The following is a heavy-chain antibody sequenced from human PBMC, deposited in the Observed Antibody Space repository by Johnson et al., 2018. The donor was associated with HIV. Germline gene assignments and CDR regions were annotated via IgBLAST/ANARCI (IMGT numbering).Heavy chain of an antibody. V-gene: IGHV3-30*03. CDR2: ISHDGSNK. J-gene: IGHJ3*02. CDR1: GFSFSSYG. Sequence: VQLVESGGGVVQPGRSLRLSCAASGFSFSSYGMHWVRQAPGKGLEWVAVISHDGSNKYYGDSVKGRFTISIDNSKNTLYLQMNSLRAEDTAVYYCARVKGAFEIWGQGTMVTVSS. CDR3: ARVKGAFEI.